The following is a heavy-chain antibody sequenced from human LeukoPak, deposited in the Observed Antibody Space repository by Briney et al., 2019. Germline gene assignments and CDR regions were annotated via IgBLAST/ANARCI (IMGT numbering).Heavy chain of an antibody. CDR3: ARFMSGWYSDY. D-gene: IGHD6-19*01. V-gene: IGHV4-34*01. CDR2: INHSGST. J-gene: IGHJ4*02. CDR1: GGSFSGYY. Sequence: PSETLSLTCAVYGGSFSGYYWSWIRQPPGKGLEWIGEINHSGSTNYNPSLKSRVTFSVDTSKNQFSLKLGSVTAADTAVYYCARFMSGWYSDYWGQGALVTVSS.